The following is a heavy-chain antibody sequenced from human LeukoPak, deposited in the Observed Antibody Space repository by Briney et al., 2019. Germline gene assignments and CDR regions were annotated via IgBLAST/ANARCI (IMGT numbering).Heavy chain of an antibody. D-gene: IGHD6-19*01. CDR1: GFTFSSYG. CDR2: ISGSGGST. CDR3: ARVFSVAGTFDY. Sequence: GGTLRLSCAASGFTFSSYGMSWGRQAPGKGVEWVSAISGSGGSTYYADSVKGRFTISRDNSKNTLYLQMNSLRAEDTAVYYCARVFSVAGTFDYWGQGTLVTVSS. J-gene: IGHJ4*02. V-gene: IGHV3-23*01.